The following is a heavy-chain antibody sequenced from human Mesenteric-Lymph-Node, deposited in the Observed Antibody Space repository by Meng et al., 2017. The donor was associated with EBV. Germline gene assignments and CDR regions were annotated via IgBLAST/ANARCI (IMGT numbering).Heavy chain of an antibody. Sequence: QVPLACSGAEVKKPGASVKVSCKASGYTFTSYDINWVRQATGQGVEWMGWMNPNSGNTGYAQKFQGRLTMTWNTSISTAYMELSSLRSEDTAVYYCARSGGDYDRGWFDPWGQGTLVTVSS. CDR2: MNPNSGNT. J-gene: IGHJ5*02. D-gene: IGHD2-21*02. V-gene: IGHV1-8*01. CDR3: ARSGGDYDRGWFDP. CDR1: GYTFTSYD.